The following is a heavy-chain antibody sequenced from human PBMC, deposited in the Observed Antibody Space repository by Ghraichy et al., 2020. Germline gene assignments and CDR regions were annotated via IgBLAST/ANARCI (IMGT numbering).Heavy chain of an antibody. D-gene: IGHD4-11*01. CDR1: GGSISSYY. CDR2: IYYSGST. CDR3: ARYWGATVTDLYYYYGMDV. Sequence: SETLSLTCTVSGGSISSYYWSWIRQPPGKGLEWIGYIYYSGSTNYNPSLKSRVTISVDTSKNQFSLKLSSVTAADTAVYYCARYWGATVTDLYYYYGMDVWGQGTTVTVSS. J-gene: IGHJ6*02. V-gene: IGHV4-59*01.